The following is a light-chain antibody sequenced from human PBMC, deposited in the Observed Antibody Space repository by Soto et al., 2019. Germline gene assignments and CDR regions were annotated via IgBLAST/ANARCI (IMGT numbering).Light chain of an antibody. CDR3: AAWDDSLSAVI. J-gene: IGLJ2*01. V-gene: IGLV1-47*01. CDR1: SSNIGSNY. Sequence: QSVLTQPPSASGTPGQRVTISCSGSSSNIGSNYVYWYQQFPGMAPKLLIYRNNQRPSGVPDRFSGSKSDTSGSLAISGLRSEDESDYYCAAWDDSLSAVIFGGGTKLTVL. CDR2: RNN.